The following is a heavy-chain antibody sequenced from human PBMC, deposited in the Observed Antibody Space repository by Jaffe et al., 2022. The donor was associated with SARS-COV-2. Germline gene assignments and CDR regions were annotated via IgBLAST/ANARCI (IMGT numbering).Heavy chain of an antibody. V-gene: IGHV4-39*01. D-gene: IGHD1-26*01. CDR1: GGSISSSSYY. Sequence: QLQLQESGPGLVKPSETLSLTCTVSGGSISSSSYYWGWIRQPPGKGLEWIGSIYYSGSTYYNPSLKSRVTISVDTSKNQFSLKLSSVTAADTAVYYCATRDDSGQEADDAFDIWGQGTMVTVSS. CDR2: IYYSGST. J-gene: IGHJ3*02. CDR3: ATRDDSGQEADDAFDI.